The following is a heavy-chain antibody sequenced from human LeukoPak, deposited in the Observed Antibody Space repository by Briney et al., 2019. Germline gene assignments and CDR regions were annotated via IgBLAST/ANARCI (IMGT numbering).Heavy chain of an antibody. CDR2: ISSSGSTI. V-gene: IGHV3-11*01. D-gene: IGHD2-15*01. Sequence: GGSLRLSCAASGFTFSDYYMSWIRQAPEKGLEWVSYISSSGSTIYYADSVKGRFTISRDNAKNSLYLQMNSLRAEDTAVYYCARVRVAASTVYYYYMDVWGKGTTVTVSS. CDR1: GFTFSDYY. CDR3: ARVRVAASTVYYYYMDV. J-gene: IGHJ6*03.